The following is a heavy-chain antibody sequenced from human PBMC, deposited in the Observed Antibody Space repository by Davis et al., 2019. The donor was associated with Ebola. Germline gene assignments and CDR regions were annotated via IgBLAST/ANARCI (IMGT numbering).Heavy chain of an antibody. Sequence: ASVKVSCKASGYSFTDDGISWVRQAPGQGLEWMGWISTYNGNTNYAQKVQGRITMTTDTSTSTAYMELRSLRSDDTAVYYCARDHPKSGSYYIPWFDPWGQGTLVTVSS. V-gene: IGHV1-18*01. D-gene: IGHD3-10*01. CDR1: GYSFTDDG. J-gene: IGHJ5*02. CDR3: ARDHPKSGSYYIPWFDP. CDR2: ISTYNGNT.